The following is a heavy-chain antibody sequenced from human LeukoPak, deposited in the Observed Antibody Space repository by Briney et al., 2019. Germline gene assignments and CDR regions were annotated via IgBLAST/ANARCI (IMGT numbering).Heavy chain of an antibody. CDR2: IYYSGST. CDR1: GGSISSYY. CDR3: ARQRGPSSGWTLDY. J-gene: IGHJ4*02. Sequence: SETLSLTCTVSGGSISSYYWSWIRQPPGKGLEWIGYIYYSGSTNYNPSLMSRVTISVDTSKNQFSLKLSSVTAADTAVYYCARQRGPSSGWTLDYWGQGTLVTVSS. V-gene: IGHV4-59*01. D-gene: IGHD6-19*01.